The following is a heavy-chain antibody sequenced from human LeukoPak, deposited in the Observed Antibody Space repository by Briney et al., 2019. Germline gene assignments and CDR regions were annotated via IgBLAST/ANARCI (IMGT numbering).Heavy chain of an antibody. J-gene: IGHJ4*02. CDR1: GYSINSGYY. CDR2: IYHSGST. V-gene: IGHV4-38-2*02. Sequence: SETLSLTCTVSGYSINSGYYWGWIRQPPGKGLEWIAIIYHSGSTYYNPSLKSRVTISVDTSKNQFSLNLRSVTAADTALYYCARVTRRRTTGEIFGPYLDYWGQGTLVTVSS. CDR3: ARVTRRRTTGEIFGPYLDY. D-gene: IGHD3-10*01.